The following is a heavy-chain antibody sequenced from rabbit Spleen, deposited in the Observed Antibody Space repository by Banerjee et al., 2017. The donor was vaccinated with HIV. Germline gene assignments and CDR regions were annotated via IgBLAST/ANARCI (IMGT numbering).Heavy chain of an antibody. CDR2: IEGGSSSFT. CDR3: ARDTSSSFSSYGMDL. V-gene: IGHV1S45*01. J-gene: IGHJ6*01. Sequence: QEQLEESGGDLVKPGASLTLTCIASGVSFSVSSYMCWVRQAPGKGLEWIACIEGGSSSFTYFASWAKGRFTISKTSSTTVTLQMTSLTAADTATYFCARDTSSSFSSYGMDLWGQGTLVTVS. D-gene: IGHD1-1*01. CDR1: GVSFSVSSY.